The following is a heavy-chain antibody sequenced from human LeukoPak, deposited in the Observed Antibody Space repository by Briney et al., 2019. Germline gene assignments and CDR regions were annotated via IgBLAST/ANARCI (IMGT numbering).Heavy chain of an antibody. J-gene: IGHJ4*02. CDR3: ARHLFSLWFGELSYFDY. V-gene: IGHV4-4*07. D-gene: IGHD3-10*01. CDR2: IYTSGSS. Sequence: SETLSLTCTVSGGSISSYYWSWIRQPAGKGLEWIGRIYTSGSSNYNPTLKSRVTMSVDTSKNQFSLKLSSVTAADTAVYYCARHLFSLWFGELSYFDYWGQGTLVTVSS. CDR1: GGSISSYY.